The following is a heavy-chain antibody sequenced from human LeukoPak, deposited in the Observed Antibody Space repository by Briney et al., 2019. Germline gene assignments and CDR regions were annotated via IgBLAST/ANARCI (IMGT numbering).Heavy chain of an antibody. CDR1: GFTFSSYS. CDR2: ISSSSSYI. V-gene: IGHV3-21*01. J-gene: IGHJ4*02. CDR3: ARGIAAAGRGNLDY. Sequence: GGSLRLSCAASGFTFSSYSMNWVRQAPGKGLEWVSSISSSSSYIYYADSVKGRFTISRDNAKNSLYLQMNSLRAEDTAVYYCARGIAAAGRGNLDYWGQGTLVTVSS. D-gene: IGHD6-13*01.